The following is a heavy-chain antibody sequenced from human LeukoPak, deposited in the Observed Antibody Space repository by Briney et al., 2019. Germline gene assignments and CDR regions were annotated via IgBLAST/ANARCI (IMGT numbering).Heavy chain of an antibody. V-gene: IGHV3-33*01. Sequence: GGSLRHSCAASGFTFSSYGMHWVRQAPGKGLEWVAVIWYDGSNKYYADSVKGRFTISRDNSKNTLYLQMNSLRAEDTAVYYCARDPQYCSGGSCYHGFWLDPWGQGALVTVSS. J-gene: IGHJ5*02. CDR3: ARDPQYCSGGSCYHGFWLDP. D-gene: IGHD2-15*01. CDR2: IWYDGSNK. CDR1: GFTFSSYG.